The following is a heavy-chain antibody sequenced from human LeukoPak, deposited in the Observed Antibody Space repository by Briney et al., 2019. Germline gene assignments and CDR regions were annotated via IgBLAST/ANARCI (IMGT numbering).Heavy chain of an antibody. CDR1: GFTFSSYE. D-gene: IGHD2-15*01. CDR2: ISTRGNTV. V-gene: IGHV3-48*03. CDR3: ARDGAAAASHLDY. Sequence: GGSLRLSCAASGFTFSSYEMNWVRQAPGKGLEWVSYISTRGNTVYYADSVKGRFTISRDNAKNSLYLQKDSLRAEGTGLYYCARDGAAAASHLDYWGQGTLVTVSS. J-gene: IGHJ4*02.